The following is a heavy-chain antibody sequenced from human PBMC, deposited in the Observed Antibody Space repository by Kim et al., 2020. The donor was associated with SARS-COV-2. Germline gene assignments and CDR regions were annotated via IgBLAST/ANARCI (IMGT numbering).Heavy chain of an antibody. D-gene: IGHD3-22*01. V-gene: IGHV3-23*01. CDR1: GFTFSTYA. J-gene: IGHJ3*02. Sequence: GGSLRLSCAASGFTFSTYAMSWVRQAPGEGLEWVSAISGSGGSTYSADSVKGRFTISRDNSKNTLYLQMNSLRAEDTAVYYCAKLATVIVAVKWADAFDIWGQGTMVTVSS. CDR2: ISGSGGST. CDR3: AKLATVIVAVKWADAFDI.